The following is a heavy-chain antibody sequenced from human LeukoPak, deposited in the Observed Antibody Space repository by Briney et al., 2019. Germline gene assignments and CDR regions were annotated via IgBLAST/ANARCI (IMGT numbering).Heavy chain of an antibody. CDR2: TRNKVNSYTT. Sequence: PGGSLRLSCAASGFTFSDHYIDWVRQAPGKGLEWVARTRNKVNSYTTAYAASVTGRFTVSRDDSSNSVYLQMNSLKIEDTAVYYCARSMYGEGRRVIDFDYWGQGSLLTVSS. CDR3: ARSMYGEGRRVIDFDY. V-gene: IGHV3-72*01. D-gene: IGHD3-22*01. CDR1: GFTFSDHY. J-gene: IGHJ4*02.